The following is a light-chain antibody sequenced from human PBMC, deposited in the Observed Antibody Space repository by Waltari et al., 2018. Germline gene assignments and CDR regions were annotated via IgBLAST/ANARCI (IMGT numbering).Light chain of an antibody. Sequence: SYELTQPPSVSVSPGQTARITCSGDALPKKYAFWYQQKSGQAPVLNIYDDNKRPSGIPEGFSGSSSGKMATLTISGAQVEDEADYYGYSTDSTGNHVVFGGGTKLTVL. CDR1: ALPKKY. V-gene: IGLV3-10*01. J-gene: IGLJ2*01. CDR2: DDN. CDR3: YSTDSTGNHVV.